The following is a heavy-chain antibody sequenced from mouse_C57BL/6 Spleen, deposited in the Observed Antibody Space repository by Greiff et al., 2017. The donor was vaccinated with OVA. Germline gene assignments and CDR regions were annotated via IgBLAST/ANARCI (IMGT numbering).Heavy chain of an antibody. CDR2: IDPSDSET. CDR1: GYTFTSYW. Sequence: QVQLKQPGAELVRPGSSVKLSCKASGYTFTSYWMHWVKQRPIQGLEWIGNIDPSDSETHYNQKFKDKATLTVDKSSSTAYMQLSSLTSEDSAVYDCARSVGLYDYDGYAMDDWGKGTSVTVSS. V-gene: IGHV1-52*01. J-gene: IGHJ4*01. D-gene: IGHD2-4*01. CDR3: ARSVGLYDYDGYAMDD.